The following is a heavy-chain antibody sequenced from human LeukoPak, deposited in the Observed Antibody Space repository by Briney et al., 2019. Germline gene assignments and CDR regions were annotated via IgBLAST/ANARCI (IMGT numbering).Heavy chain of an antibody. CDR1: GGSLSSYY. Sequence: SETLSLTCTVSGGSLSSYYWSWIRQPPGKGLEWLGHIYYSGSTNYNPSLKSRVTISVDTSKNQFSLKLSHATAADPAGYYCSRTPRRYQLLSFDCWGQGTLVTDSS. CDR2: IYYSGST. D-gene: IGHD2-2*01. J-gene: IGHJ4*02. V-gene: IGHV4-59*01. CDR3: SRTPRRYQLLSFDC.